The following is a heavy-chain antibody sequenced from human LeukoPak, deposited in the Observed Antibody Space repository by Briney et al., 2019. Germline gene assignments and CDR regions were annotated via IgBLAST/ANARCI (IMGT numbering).Heavy chain of an antibody. D-gene: IGHD4-17*01. J-gene: IGHJ3*02. CDR3: ARRRRIYGDYFVRAFDI. Sequence: KPSETLSLTCAVYGGSFSGYYWSWIRQPPGKGLEWIGEINHSGSTNYNPSLKSRVTISVDTSKNQFSLKLSSVTAADTSVYYCARRRRIYGDYFVRAFDIWGQGTMVTVSS. CDR1: GGSFSGYY. V-gene: IGHV4-34*01. CDR2: INHSGST.